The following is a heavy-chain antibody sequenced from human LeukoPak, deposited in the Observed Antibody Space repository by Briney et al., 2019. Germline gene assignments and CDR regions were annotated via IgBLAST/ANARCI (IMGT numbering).Heavy chain of an antibody. CDR1: GGTFSSYA. CDR2: IIPILGIA. D-gene: IGHD4-17*01. J-gene: IGHJ4*02. Sequence: ASVKVSCKASGGTFSSYAISWVRQAPGQGLEWMGRIIPILGIANYAQKFQGRVTITADKSTSTACMEMSSLRSEDTAVYYCATMTTVDYYFDYWGQGTLVTVSS. V-gene: IGHV1-69*04. CDR3: ATMTTVDYYFDY.